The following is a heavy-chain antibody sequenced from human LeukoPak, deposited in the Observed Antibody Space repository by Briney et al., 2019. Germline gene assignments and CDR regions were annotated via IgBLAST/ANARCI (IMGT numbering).Heavy chain of an antibody. Sequence: GGSLRLSCAASGFTFSSYSMNWVRQAPGKGLEWVSSISSSSSYIYYADSVKGRFTISRDNAKNSLYLQMNSLRAEDTAVYYCAREGSGYDYNFHYWGQGTLVTVSS. CDR3: AREGSGYDYNFHY. D-gene: IGHD5-12*01. CDR2: ISSSSSYI. J-gene: IGHJ4*02. CDR1: GFTFSSYS. V-gene: IGHV3-21*01.